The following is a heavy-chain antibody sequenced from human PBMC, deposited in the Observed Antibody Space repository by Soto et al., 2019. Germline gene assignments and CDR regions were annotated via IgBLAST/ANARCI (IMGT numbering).Heavy chain of an antibody. J-gene: IGHJ6*02. CDR1: GFTFSSYG. V-gene: IGHV3-33*01. Sequence: GGSLRLSCAASGFTFSSYGMHWVRQAPGKGLEWVAVIWYDGSNKYYADSVKGRFTISRDNSKNTLYLQMNSLRAEDTAVYYCARGPVGADYYYYGMDVWGQGTTVTVSS. CDR2: IWYDGSNK. D-gene: IGHD1-26*01. CDR3: ARGPVGADYYYYGMDV.